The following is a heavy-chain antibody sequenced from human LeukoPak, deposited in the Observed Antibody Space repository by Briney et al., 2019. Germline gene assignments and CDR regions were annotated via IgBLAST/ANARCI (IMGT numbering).Heavy chain of an antibody. CDR3: VRSRMGDGYNFAY. V-gene: IGHV4-39*01. Sequence: SETLSLTCTVPGGSISRDNYCWGWIRQPPVKGLEWIGSFCYGGSSYNNPSLKSRVTISVDTSKNQLSLKLSSVTAADTAVYYCVRSRMGDGYNFAYWGQGILVTVSS. D-gene: IGHD5-24*01. CDR1: GGSISRDNYC. CDR2: FCYGGSS. J-gene: IGHJ4*02.